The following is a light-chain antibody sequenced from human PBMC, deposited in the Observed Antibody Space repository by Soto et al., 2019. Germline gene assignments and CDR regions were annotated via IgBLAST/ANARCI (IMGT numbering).Light chain of an antibody. V-gene: IGKV1-5*03. CDR2: NAS. Sequence: DIVMTQSPATLSVSLGERATLSCRASQSVSSRLAWYQQKPGKAPRLLIYNASTIASGVPSRFSGSRSGTEFTLTIRSLQPDDFAAYYCYHYSSYPVAFGQGTKVDIK. J-gene: IGKJ1*01. CDR1: QSVSSR. CDR3: YHYSSYPVA.